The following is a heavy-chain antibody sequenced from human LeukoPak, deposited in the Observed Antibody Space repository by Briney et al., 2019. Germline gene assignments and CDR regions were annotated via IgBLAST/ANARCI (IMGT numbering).Heavy chain of an antibody. CDR1: GGSISSYY. Sequence: PSETLSLTCTVSGGSISSYYWSWIRQPPGKGLEWIGYIYYSGSTNYNPSLKSRVTISVDTSKNQFSLKLSSVTAADTAVYYCARDDYGDYGSVVDYWGQGTLVTVSS. J-gene: IGHJ4*02. D-gene: IGHD4-17*01. CDR2: IYYSGST. CDR3: ARDDYGDYGSVVDY. V-gene: IGHV4-59*12.